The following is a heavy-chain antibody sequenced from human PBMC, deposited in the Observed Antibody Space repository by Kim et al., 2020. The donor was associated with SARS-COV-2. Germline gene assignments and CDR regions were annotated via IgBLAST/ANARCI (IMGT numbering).Heavy chain of an antibody. Sequence: SVKGRFTISRDNSKNTLYLQMNSLRAEDTAVYYCAKDLGIVVVITGAFDIWGQGTMVTVSS. CDR3: AKDLGIVVVITGAFDI. V-gene: IGHV3-33*06. D-gene: IGHD3-22*01. J-gene: IGHJ3*02.